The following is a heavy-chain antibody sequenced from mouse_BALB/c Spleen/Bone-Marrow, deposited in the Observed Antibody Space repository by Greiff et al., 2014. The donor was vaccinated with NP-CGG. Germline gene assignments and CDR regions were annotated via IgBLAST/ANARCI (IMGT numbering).Heavy chain of an antibody. V-gene: IGHV1-4*01. Sequence: VQLQQSGAVLARPGASVKMSCKASGYTFTSFTIHWVKQRPGQGLEWIGYINPSSGYTNYNQNFKDKATLTADKSASTAYMQLTSLTSEDSAVYYCARRDYGPFYALDYWGQGTSVTVSS. CDR1: GYTFTSFT. CDR3: ARRDYGPFYALDY. D-gene: IGHD1-2*01. CDR2: INPSSGYT. J-gene: IGHJ4*01.